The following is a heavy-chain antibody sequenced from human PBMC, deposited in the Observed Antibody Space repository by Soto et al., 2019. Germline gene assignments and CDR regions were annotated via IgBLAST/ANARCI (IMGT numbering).Heavy chain of an antibody. V-gene: IGHV1-18*04. D-gene: IGHD3-3*01. CDR2: ISAYNGNT. CDR1: GYTFTSYG. CDR3: ARDLSRGPIFGVVITPNWFDP. Sequence: ASVKVSCKASGYTFTSYGISWVRQAPGQGLDLLGWISAYNGNTNYAQKLQGRVTMTTDTSTSTAYMELRSLRSDDTAVYYCARDLSRGPIFGVVITPNWFDPWGQGTLVTVSS. J-gene: IGHJ5*02.